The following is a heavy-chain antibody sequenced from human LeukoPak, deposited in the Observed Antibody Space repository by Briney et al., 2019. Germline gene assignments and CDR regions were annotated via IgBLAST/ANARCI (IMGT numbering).Heavy chain of an antibody. CDR2: IIPIFGTA. Sequence: SVEVSCKASGGTFSSYAISWVRQAPGQGLEWMGGIIPIFGTANYAQKFQGRVTITADESTSTAYMELSSLRSEDTAVYYCARRYSSSWYQGFWFDPWGQGTLVTVSS. CDR3: ARRYSSSWYQGFWFDP. CDR1: GGTFSSYA. J-gene: IGHJ5*02. V-gene: IGHV1-69*13. D-gene: IGHD6-13*01.